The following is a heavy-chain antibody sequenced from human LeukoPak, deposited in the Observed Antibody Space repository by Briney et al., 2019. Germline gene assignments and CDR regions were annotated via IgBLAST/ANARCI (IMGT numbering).Heavy chain of an antibody. J-gene: IGHJ6*02. CDR3: ASLSISNYYDSSGYLDYYYGMDV. CDR2: ISSDGSNK. CDR1: GFIFSSYA. V-gene: IGHV3-30-3*01. D-gene: IGHD3-22*01. Sequence: PGGSLLLPCAASGFIFSSYAMHWVRQAPGRGLEWVAVISSDGSNKYYADSVKGRFTISRDNSKSTLYLQMNSLRAEGTAVYYCASLSISNYYDSSGYLDYYYGMDVWGQGTTVTVSS.